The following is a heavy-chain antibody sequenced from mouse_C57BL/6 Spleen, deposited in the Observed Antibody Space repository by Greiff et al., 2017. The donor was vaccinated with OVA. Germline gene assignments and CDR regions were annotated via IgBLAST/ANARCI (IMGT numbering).Heavy chain of an antibody. CDR1: GFTFSDYY. J-gene: IGHJ1*03. CDR2: INYDGSST. CDR3: ARAGTTVVVDWYFDV. D-gene: IGHD1-1*01. Sequence: EVKLVESEGGLVQPGSSMKLSCTASGFTFSDYYMAWVRQVPEKGLEWVANINYDGSSTYYLDSLKSRFIISRDNAKNILYLQMSSLKSEDTATYYCARAGTTVVVDWYFDVWGTGTTVTVSS. V-gene: IGHV5-16*01.